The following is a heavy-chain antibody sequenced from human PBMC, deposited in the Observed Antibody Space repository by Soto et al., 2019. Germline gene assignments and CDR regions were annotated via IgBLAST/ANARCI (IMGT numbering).Heavy chain of an antibody. V-gene: IGHV1-69*01. D-gene: IGHD5-18*01. J-gene: IGHJ4*02. CDR3: AREGRGYSYGYVAPY. CDR1: GGTFSSYA. Sequence: QVQLVQSGAEVKKPGSSVKVSCKASGGTFSSYALSWVRQAPGQGLEWMGGILPIFGTANYAQKFQGRITITADESTSTAYMARSGLRSEDTAVYYCAREGRGYSYGYVAPYWCQGTLVTVSS. CDR2: ILPIFGTA.